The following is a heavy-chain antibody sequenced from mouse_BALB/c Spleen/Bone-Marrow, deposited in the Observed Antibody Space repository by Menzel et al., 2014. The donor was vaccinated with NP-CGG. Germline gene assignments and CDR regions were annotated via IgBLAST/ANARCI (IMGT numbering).Heavy chain of an antibody. CDR2: IDPANGNT. Sequence: EVKLVESGAELVKPGASVKLSCTASGFNIKDTYMHWVKQRPEQGLEWIGRIDPANGNTKYDPKFQGKATITAGTSSNTAYLQLSSLTSEDTAVYYCASYRYAWYFDVWGAGTTVTVSS. D-gene: IGHD2-14*01. CDR1: GFNIKDTY. CDR3: ASYRYAWYFDV. V-gene: IGHV14-3*02. J-gene: IGHJ1*01.